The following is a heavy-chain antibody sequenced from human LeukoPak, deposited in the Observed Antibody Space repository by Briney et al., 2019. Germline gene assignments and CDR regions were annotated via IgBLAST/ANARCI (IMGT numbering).Heavy chain of an antibody. CDR3: AKVGGSYYYYMDV. V-gene: IGHV3-73*01. D-gene: IGHD3-10*01. CDR2: IRSKANSYAT. J-gene: IGHJ6*03. CDR1: GFTFSGSA. Sequence: GGSLKLSCAASGFTFSGSAMHWVRQASGKGLEWVGRIRSKANSYATVYAASVKGRFTISRDDSKNTAYLQMNSLRAEDTAVYYCAKVGGSYYYYMDVWGKGTTVTVSS.